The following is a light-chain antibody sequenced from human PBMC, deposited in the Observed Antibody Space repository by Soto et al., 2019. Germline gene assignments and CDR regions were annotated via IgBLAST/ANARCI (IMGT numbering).Light chain of an antibody. CDR3: QQSYSTPR. J-gene: IGKJ3*01. V-gene: IGKV1-39*01. CDR2: AAS. CDR1: QSISSY. Sequence: DIQMTQSPSSLSASVGDRVTITCRASQSISSYLNWYQQKPGKAPKLLIYAASSLQSGVPSRFSGSGSGTDFTLTSSSLQPEDFATYYCQQSYSTPRFCPGTKVDIK.